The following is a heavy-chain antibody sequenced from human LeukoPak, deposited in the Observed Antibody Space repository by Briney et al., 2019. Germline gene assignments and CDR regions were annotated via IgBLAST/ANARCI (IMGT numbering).Heavy chain of an antibody. D-gene: IGHD3-3*01. CDR1: GGTFSSYA. CDR2: IIPIFGTA. CDR3: ARDRWSGYYVLDY. Sequence: SVKVSCKASGGTFSSYAISWVRQAPRQGLEWMGGIIPIFGTANYAQKFQGRVTITADESTSTAYMELSSLRSEDTAVYYCARDRWSGYYVLDYWGQGTLVTVSS. J-gene: IGHJ4*02. V-gene: IGHV1-69*13.